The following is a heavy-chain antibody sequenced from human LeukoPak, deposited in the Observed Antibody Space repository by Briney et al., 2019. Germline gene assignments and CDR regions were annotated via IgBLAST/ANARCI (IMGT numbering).Heavy chain of an antibody. CDR2: TNAGNGNT. Sequence: GASVKVSCKASGYTFSSYAMHWVRQAPGQRLEWMGWTNAGNGNTKNSQNFQDRVTFTRDTSASIAYMELSSLRSEDTAVYYCARPIGYSSGGFDLWGRGTLVTVSS. J-gene: IGHJ2*01. CDR3: ARPIGYSSGGFDL. CDR1: GYTFSSYA. D-gene: IGHD2-15*01. V-gene: IGHV1-3*01.